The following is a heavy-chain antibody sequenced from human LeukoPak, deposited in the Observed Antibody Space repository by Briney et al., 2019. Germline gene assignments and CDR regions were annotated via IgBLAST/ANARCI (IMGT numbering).Heavy chain of an antibody. D-gene: IGHD3-10*01. J-gene: IGHJ4*02. V-gene: IGHV5-51*01. Sequence: GESLKISCKGSGYSFTSYWMGWVRQMPGKGLEPMGIIYPGDSDIKYSPSFQGQVTISADKSISTAFLQWSNLKASDTAMYYCTRHRNRGTHPDYWGQGTLVTVAS. CDR1: GYSFTSYW. CDR3: TRHRNRGTHPDY. CDR2: IYPGDSDI.